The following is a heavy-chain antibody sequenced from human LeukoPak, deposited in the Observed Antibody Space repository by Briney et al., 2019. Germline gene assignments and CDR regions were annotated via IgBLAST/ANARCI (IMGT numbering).Heavy chain of an antibody. J-gene: IGHJ5*02. V-gene: IGHV4-39*01. CDR3: ARQHTHTLRGGYPSDWFDP. Sequence: KPSETLSLTCTVSGGSISSSSYYRGWIRQPPGKGLEWIAIIHYSGSTYYNPSLKSRVTISVDTSKNQFSLKLSSVSGADTAMYYCARQHTHTLRGGYPSDWFDPWGQGTLVTVSS. CDR1: GGSISSSSYY. CDR2: IHYSGST. D-gene: IGHD6-25*01.